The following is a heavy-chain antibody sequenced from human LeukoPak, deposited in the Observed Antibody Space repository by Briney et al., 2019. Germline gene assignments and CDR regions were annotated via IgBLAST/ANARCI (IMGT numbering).Heavy chain of an antibody. CDR3: ARDLGIGGSPDGFDL. V-gene: IGHV3-20*04. J-gene: IGHJ3*01. CDR1: GFVFDQLG. D-gene: IGHD1-26*01. Sequence: PGGSLRLSCEASGFVFDQLGMSWVRQGPGKGLEWVSSISWNSGSTTYADSVKGRFTISRDSALYLQMDTRRAEDTALYYCARDLGIGGSPDGFDLWGQGTMVTVSS. CDR2: ISWNSGST.